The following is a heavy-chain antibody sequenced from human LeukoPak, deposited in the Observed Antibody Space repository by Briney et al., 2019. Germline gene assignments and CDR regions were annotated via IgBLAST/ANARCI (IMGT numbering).Heavy chain of an antibody. D-gene: IGHD6-19*01. CDR1: GFTFSRYA. CDR2: ISGSGDST. J-gene: IGHJ3*02. V-gene: IGHV3-23*01. CDR3: AKGLGSSGWYVAFDI. Sequence: GGSLRLSCSASGFTFSRYAMHWVRQAPGKGLEWVSAISGSGDSTYYADSVKGRFTISRDNSKNTLYLQMNSLRAEDTAVYYCAKGLGSSGWYVAFDIWGQGTMVSVSS.